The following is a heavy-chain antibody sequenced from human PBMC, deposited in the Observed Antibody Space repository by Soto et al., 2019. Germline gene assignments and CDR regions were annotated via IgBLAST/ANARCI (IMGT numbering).Heavy chain of an antibody. D-gene: IGHD3-22*01. CDR2: VSWNGVTI. Sequence: EVQLVESGGDVVQPGRSLRLSCAASGFTFDDYAMHWVRQVPGKGLEWVSVVSWNGVTIGYAASVKGRFTISRDNAKKYLYLQMNGLRPDDTASYYCAASCAYDGRDYSGFHSGMDVWGLGTTVTVSS. CDR1: GFTFDDYA. V-gene: IGHV3-9*01. J-gene: IGHJ6*02. CDR3: AASCAYDGRDYSGFHSGMDV.